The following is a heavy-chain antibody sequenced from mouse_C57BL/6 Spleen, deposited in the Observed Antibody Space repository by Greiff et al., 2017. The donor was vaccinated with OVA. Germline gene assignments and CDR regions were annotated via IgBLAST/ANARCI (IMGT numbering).Heavy chain of an antibody. CDR1: GYTFTSYW. Sequence: QVQLQQPGAELVKPGASVKLSCKASGYTFTSYWMHWVKQRPGHGLEWIGMIHPNSGSTNYNEKFKSKATLTVDKSSSTAYMQLSSLTSEDSAVYYCARVYYDYDGCDYWGQGTTLTVSS. CDR3: ARVYYDYDGCDY. D-gene: IGHD2-4*01. CDR2: IHPNSGST. V-gene: IGHV1-64*01. J-gene: IGHJ2*01.